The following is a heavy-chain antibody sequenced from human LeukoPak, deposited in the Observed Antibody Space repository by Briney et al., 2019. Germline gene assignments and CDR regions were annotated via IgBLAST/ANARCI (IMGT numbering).Heavy chain of an antibody. V-gene: IGHV5-51*01. CDR1: GYSFTSYW. J-gene: IGHJ4*02. D-gene: IGHD3-22*01. CDR3: ARGPGKDYYDSSGYYLDY. Sequence: GESLKISCKGSGYSFTSYWIGWVRQMPGKGLEWMGIIYPGDSDTRYSPSFQGQVTISADKSISTAYLQWSSLKASDTAMYYCARGPGKDYYDSSGYYLDYWGQGTLVTVSS. CDR2: IYPGDSDT.